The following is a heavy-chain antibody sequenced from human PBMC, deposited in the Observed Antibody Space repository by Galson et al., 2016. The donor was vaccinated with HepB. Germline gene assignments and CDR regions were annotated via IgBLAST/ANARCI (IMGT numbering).Heavy chain of an antibody. CDR2: TYYKSNWYY. J-gene: IGHJ4*02. CDR3: TRSSPFNTGTFDF. CDR1: GDSVSSNSAN. Sequence: CAISGDSVSSNSANWHWIRQSPSRGLEWLGRTYYKSNWYYDYAMSVKSRITINPDTSKNQFSLQLNSVTPEDTAVYYCTRSSPFNTGTFDFWGQGTLVTVSS. V-gene: IGHV6-1*01. D-gene: IGHD1-26*01.